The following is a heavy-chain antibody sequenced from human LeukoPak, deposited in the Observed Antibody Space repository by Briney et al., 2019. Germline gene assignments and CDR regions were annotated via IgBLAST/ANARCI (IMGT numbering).Heavy chain of an antibody. CDR2: MYSGGNT. J-gene: IGHJ4*02. V-gene: IGHV3-53*01. Sequence: GGSLRLSCAASGFSVSSKYMSWVRQAPGKGLEWVSVMYSGGNTYYADPVKGRFTISRDNSKNTLYLQMNSLRADDTAVYYCARWGTDSSAWYYFDYWGQGTLVTVSS. CDR3: ARWGTDSSAWYYFDY. D-gene: IGHD3-22*01. CDR1: GFSVSSKY.